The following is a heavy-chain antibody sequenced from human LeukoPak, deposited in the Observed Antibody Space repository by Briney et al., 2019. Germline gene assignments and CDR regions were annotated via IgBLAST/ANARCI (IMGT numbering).Heavy chain of an antibody. J-gene: IGHJ4*02. CDR2: VWFDGTSK. D-gene: IGHD3-10*01. CDR3: AKGGITMVRGVQSLDY. CDR1: GFTFSSFG. V-gene: IGHV3-30*02. Sequence: GGSLRLSCEASGFTFSSFGMHWVRQAPGKGLEWVAVVWFDGTSKTYADSVKGRFTISRDNSKNTLYLQMNSLRAEDTAVYYCAKGGITMVRGVQSLDYWGQGTLVTVSS.